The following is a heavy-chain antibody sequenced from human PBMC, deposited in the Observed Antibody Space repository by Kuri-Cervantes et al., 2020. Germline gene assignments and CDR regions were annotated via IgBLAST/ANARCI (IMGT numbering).Heavy chain of an antibody. V-gene: IGHV3-30-3*01. D-gene: IGHD1-7*01. CDR2: ISYDGSNK. J-gene: IGHJ6*02. CDR1: GFTFSSYA. CDR3: ARDFRDLITGTTYHYYYGMDV. Sequence: RTLSLTCAASGFTFSSYAMHWVRQAPGKGLEWVAVISYDGSNKYYADSVKGRFTISRDNSKNTLYLQMNSLRAEDTAVYYCARDFRDLITGTTYHYYYGMDVWGQGTTVTVSS.